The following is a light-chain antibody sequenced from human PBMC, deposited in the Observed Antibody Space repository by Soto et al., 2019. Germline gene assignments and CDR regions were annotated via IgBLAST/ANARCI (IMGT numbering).Light chain of an antibody. J-gene: IGKJ3*01. CDR3: QQYGRSPFT. CDR2: GAS. CDR1: QSVSSNY. Sequence: EIVMTQSPGTLSLSPGETATLSCRASQSVSSNYVAWFHQKPGQAPRLLIYGASSRATGVPDRFSASGSGTDFTLTISRLEHEDFAVYYCQQYGRSPFTFGPGTKVDSK. V-gene: IGKV3-20*01.